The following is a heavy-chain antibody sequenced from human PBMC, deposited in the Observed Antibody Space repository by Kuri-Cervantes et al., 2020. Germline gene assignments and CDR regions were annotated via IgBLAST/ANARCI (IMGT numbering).Heavy chain of an antibody. CDR3: ARDPFAIAAWGDYYYGMDV. V-gene: IGHV3-11*01. CDR1: GFTFSDYY. Sequence: GESLKISCAASGFTFSDYYTSWIRQAPGKGLEWVSYISSSGSTIYYADSVKGRFTISRDNAKNSLYLQMNSLRAEDTAVYYCARDPFAIAAWGDYYYGMDVWGQGTTVTVSS. D-gene: IGHD6-6*01. CDR2: ISSSGSTI. J-gene: IGHJ6*02.